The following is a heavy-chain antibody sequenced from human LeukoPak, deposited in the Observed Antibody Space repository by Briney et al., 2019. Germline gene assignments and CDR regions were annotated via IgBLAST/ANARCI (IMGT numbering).Heavy chain of an antibody. Sequence: SETLSLTCSVSDDSMISYHWSWIRQSAGKGLEWIGRIYSTGSTDYNPPLMSRVTMSVEPAKTQFTRKFYCARAERSVNVFDIGGQGTKVTVSS. CDR1: DDSMISYH. V-gene: IGHV4-4*07. J-gene: IGHJ3*02. CDR3: I. CDR2: IYSTGST. D-gene: IGHD1-26*01.